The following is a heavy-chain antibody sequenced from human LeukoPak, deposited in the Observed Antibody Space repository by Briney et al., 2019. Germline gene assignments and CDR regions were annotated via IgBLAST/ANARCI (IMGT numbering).Heavy chain of an antibody. V-gene: IGHV3-7*01. D-gene: IGHD3-22*01. CDR2: IKQDGSEK. J-gene: IGHJ4*02. CDR3: ARDTYDSSGYYAHLDD. Sequence: SGASLRLSCAASGFTFSSYWMSSVRQPPGKGMEWVANIKQDGSEKYYVDSVKGRFTISRDNAKNSLYLQMSSLRAEDTAVYYCARDTYDSSGYYAHLDDWGQGTLVTVSS. CDR1: GFTFSSYW.